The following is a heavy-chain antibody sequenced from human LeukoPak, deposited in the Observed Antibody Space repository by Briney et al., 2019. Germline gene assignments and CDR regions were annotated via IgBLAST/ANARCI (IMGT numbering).Heavy chain of an antibody. CDR1: GGSISSGDYY. D-gene: IGHD4-23*01. CDR3: AHTLYGGNSVFDY. V-gene: IGHV2-5*08. CDR2: IYWDDDK. Sequence: QTLSLTCTVSGGSISSGDYYWSWIRQPPGKGLEWLALIYWDDDKRYSPSLKSRLTITKDTSKNQVVLTMANMDPVDTATYYCAHTLYGGNSVFDYWGQGTLVTVSS. J-gene: IGHJ4*02.